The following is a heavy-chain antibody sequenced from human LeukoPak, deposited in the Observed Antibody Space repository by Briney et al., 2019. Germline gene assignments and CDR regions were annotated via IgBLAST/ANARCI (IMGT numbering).Heavy chain of an antibody. J-gene: IGHJ4*02. D-gene: IGHD3-3*01. CDR1: GFTIDTYS. CDR2: ISTGSSYM. Sequence: PGGSLRLPCAASGFTIDTYSMNWVRQAPGKGLEWVSSISTGSSYMYYADSVKGRFTISRDNAKNSLYLQMDSLTVDDTAVYYCARHDLLSGYYSLDYWGQGTLVTVSS. V-gene: IGHV3-21*06. CDR3: ARHDLLSGYYSLDY.